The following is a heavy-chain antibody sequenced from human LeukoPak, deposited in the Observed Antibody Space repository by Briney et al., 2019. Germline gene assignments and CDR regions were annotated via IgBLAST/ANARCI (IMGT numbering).Heavy chain of an antibody. Sequence: PSETLSLTCTVSGGSISSSSYYWGWIRQPPGKGLEWIGSIYYSGSTYYNPSLKSRVTISVDTSKNQFSLKLSSVTAADTAVYYCARGGTVTTDWGQGTLVTVSS. CDR2: IYYSGST. CDR1: GGSISSSSYY. D-gene: IGHD4-17*01. J-gene: IGHJ4*02. V-gene: IGHV4-39*07. CDR3: ARGGTVTTD.